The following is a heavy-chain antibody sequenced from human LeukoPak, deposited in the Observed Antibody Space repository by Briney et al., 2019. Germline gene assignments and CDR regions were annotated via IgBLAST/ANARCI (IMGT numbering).Heavy chain of an antibody. Sequence: GGSQRLSCAASGFMFDDYAMSWVRQAPGKGLEWVSGINWNGAFTHYADSVKDRFTISRDNAKNSLYLQMNSLRAEDTAVYYCARDSFYDSSGLIDYWGRGTLVTVSS. CDR1: GFMFDDYA. V-gene: IGHV3-20*04. D-gene: IGHD3-22*01. CDR2: INWNGAFT. J-gene: IGHJ4*02. CDR3: ARDSFYDSSGLIDY.